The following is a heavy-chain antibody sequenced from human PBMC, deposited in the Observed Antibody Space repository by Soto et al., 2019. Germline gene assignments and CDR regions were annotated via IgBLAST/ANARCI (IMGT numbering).Heavy chain of an antibody. V-gene: IGHV1-46*01. J-gene: IGHJ4*02. D-gene: IGHD5-18*01. Sequence: QVQLVQSGAEVKKPGASVKVSCKASGYTLTSYYMHWVRQAPGQGLEWMGIINPSGGSTSYAQKFQGRVTMTRDTSTSTVYMELSSLRSEDTAVYYCAREVERGYSYGYLEYWGQGTLVTVSS. CDR3: AREVERGYSYGYLEY. CDR1: GYTLTSYY. CDR2: INPSGGST.